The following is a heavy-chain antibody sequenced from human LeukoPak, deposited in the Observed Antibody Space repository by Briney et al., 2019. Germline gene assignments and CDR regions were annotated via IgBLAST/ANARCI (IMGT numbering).Heavy chain of an antibody. CDR1: GGSISSSSYY. CDR2: IYYSGST. CDR3: ARYRRGAFDI. J-gene: IGHJ3*02. Sequence: SETLSLTCTVSGGSISSSSYYWGWIRQPPGKGLEWIGSIYYSGSTYYNPSLKSRVTISVDTSKNQFSLKLSSVTAADTAVYYCARYRRGAFDIWAQGTMVTVSS. V-gene: IGHV4-39*01.